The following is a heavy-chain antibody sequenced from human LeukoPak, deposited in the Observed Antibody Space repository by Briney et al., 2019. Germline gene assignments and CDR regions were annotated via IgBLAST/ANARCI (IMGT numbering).Heavy chain of an antibody. CDR2: IRSKAYGGTT. V-gene: IGHV3-49*04. CDR3: TRGKREDIVLMVYAIRTIDP. Sequence: PGGSLRLSCTAPGFTFGDYAMSWVRQAPGKGLEWVGFIRSKAYGGTTEYAASVKGRFTISRDDSKSIAYLQMNSLKTEDTAVYYCTRGKREDIVLMVYAIRTIDPWGQGTMVTVSS. J-gene: IGHJ5*02. CDR1: GFTFGDYA. D-gene: IGHD2-8*01.